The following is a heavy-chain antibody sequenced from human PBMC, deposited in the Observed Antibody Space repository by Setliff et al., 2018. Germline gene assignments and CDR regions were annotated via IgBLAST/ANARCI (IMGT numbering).Heavy chain of an antibody. Sequence: ASVKVSCKASGGTFSSYAISWVRQAPGQGLEWMGRIIPIFGTANYAQKFQGRVTITADKSTSTAYMELSSLRSEDTAVYYCARALLPIYDYSNYEEENYAFDIWGQGTMVT. V-gene: IGHV1-69*06. D-gene: IGHD4-4*01. J-gene: IGHJ3*02. CDR2: IIPIFGTA. CDR3: ARALLPIYDYSNYEEENYAFDI. CDR1: GGTFSSYA.